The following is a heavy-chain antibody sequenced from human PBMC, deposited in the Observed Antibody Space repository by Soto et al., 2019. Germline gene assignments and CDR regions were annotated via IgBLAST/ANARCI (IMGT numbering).Heavy chain of an antibody. V-gene: IGHV3-72*01. Sequence: GGSLRLSCAASGFTFSDHYMDWVRQAPGKGLEWVGRTRSKANSYTTEYAASVKGRFTISRDDSKNSLYLQMNSLKTEDTAIYYCARVASAYYFDYWGQGTLVTVSS. J-gene: IGHJ4*02. CDR1: GFTFSDHY. CDR2: TRSKANSYTT. CDR3: ARVASAYYFDY.